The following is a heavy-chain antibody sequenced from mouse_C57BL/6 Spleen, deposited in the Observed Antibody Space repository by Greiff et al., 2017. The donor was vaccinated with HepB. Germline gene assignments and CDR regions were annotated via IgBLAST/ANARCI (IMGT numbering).Heavy chain of an antibody. V-gene: IGHV1-81*01. CDR3: ARGGDYGSSYWYFDV. J-gene: IGHJ1*03. CDR2: IYPRSGNT. CDR1: GYTFTSYG. Sequence: QQSCTASGYTFTSYGISWVKQRTGQGLEWIGEIYPRSGNTYYNEKFKGKATLTADKSSSTAYMELRSLTSEDSAVYFCARGGDYGSSYWYFDVWGTGTTVTVSS. D-gene: IGHD1-1*01.